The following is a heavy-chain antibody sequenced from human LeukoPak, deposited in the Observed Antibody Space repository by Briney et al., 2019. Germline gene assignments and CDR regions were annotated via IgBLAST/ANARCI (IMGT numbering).Heavy chain of an antibody. CDR2: ISGSGSGGST. V-gene: IGHV3-23*01. CDR3: AKSGYNRFDY. J-gene: IGHJ4*02. D-gene: IGHD5-24*01. CDR1: GFTFSTYA. Sequence: GGSLRLSCAASGFTFSTYAMSWVRQAPGKGLEWVSSISGSGSGGSTYYADSVKGRFTISRDNSRNTLYLQMNSLRAEDTAVYYCAKSGYNRFDYWGQGTLVTVSS.